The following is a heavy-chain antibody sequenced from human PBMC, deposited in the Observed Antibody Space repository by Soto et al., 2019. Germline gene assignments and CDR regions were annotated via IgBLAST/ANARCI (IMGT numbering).Heavy chain of an antibody. Sequence: QVQLVESGGDVVQPGRSLRLSCAASGFTFSNYGMNWVRQAPGKGLEWVAVISYDGSNKDYADSVRGRFTISRDNSKNTPYVEMDSLRTADPAVYYCANSPGPICGGGSCHYHFDYWGQGTLVTVSS. J-gene: IGHJ4*02. V-gene: IGHV3-30*18. D-gene: IGHD2-15*01. CDR3: ANSPGPICGGGSCHYHFDY. CDR2: ISYDGSNK. CDR1: GFTFSNYG.